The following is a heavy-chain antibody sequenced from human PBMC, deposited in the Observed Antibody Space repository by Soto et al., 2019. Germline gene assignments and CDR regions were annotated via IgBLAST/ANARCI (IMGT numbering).Heavy chain of an antibody. V-gene: IGHV1-58*01. Sequence: SVKVSCKASGFTFTGSAVQWVRQARGQRLEWIGWIVVGSGNTNYAQKFQERVTITRDMSTSTAYMELSSLRSEDTAVYYCAADSWTDSSSPDWYYYYGMDVWGQGTTVTVSS. CDR1: GFTFTGSA. CDR2: IVVGSGNT. CDR3: AADSWTDSSSPDWYYYYGMDV. D-gene: IGHD6-6*01. J-gene: IGHJ6*02.